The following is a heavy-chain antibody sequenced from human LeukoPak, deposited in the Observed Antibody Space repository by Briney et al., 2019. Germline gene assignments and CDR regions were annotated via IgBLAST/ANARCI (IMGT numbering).Heavy chain of an antibody. D-gene: IGHD3-9*01. CDR1: GFFFSNYA. V-gene: IGHV3-30*02. Sequence: PGGSLRLSCAASGFFFSNYAMHWVRQPPGKGLVWVAFIRYDGSNKYYGDSVKGRFTVSRDNSKNTLFLQMNTLRPEDTAVYYCAKVGTGYYGAQFDYWGQGTLVTVSS. J-gene: IGHJ4*02. CDR2: IRYDGSNK. CDR3: AKVGTGYYGAQFDY.